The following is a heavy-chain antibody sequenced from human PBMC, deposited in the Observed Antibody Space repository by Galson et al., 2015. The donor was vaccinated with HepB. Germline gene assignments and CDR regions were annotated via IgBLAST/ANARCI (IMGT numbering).Heavy chain of an antibody. CDR2: INHSGST. Sequence: SETLSLTCAVYGGSFSGYYWSWIRQPPGKGLEWIGEINHSGSTNYNPSLKSRVTISVDTSKNQFSLKLSSVTAADTAVYYCARGTHRLYGSGSYRPFDPWGQGTLVTVSS. CDR3: ARGTHRLYGSGSYRPFDP. CDR1: GGSFSGYY. D-gene: IGHD3-10*01. J-gene: IGHJ5*02. V-gene: IGHV4-34*01.